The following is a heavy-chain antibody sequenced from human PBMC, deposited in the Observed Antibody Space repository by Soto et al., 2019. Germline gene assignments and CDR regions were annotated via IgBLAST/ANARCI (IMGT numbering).Heavy chain of an antibody. CDR2: IWYDGSNK. V-gene: IGHV3-33*01. D-gene: IGHD5-12*01. CDR1: GGTFSSYG. Sequence: PGGALRLSCAASGGTFSSYGMHWVRQAPGKGLEWVAVIWYDGSNKYYADSVKGRFTISRDNSKNTLYLQMNSLRAEDTAVYYCARDRFDIVAYPNETGFDYWGQGTLVTVSS. J-gene: IGHJ4*02. CDR3: ARDRFDIVAYPNETGFDY.